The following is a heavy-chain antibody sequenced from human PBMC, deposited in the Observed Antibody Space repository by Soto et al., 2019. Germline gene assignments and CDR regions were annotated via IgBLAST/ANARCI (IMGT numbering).Heavy chain of an antibody. CDR3: ARDERWLQSSFDY. J-gene: IGHJ4*02. CDR2: IYHSGST. D-gene: IGHD5-12*01. CDR1: GYSTSSGYY. V-gene: IGHV4-38-2*02. Sequence: SETLSLTCAVSGYSTSSGYYWGWIRQPPGKGLEWIGSIYHSGSTYYNPSLKSRVTISVDTSKNQFSLKLSSVTAADTAVYYCARDERWLQSSFDYWGQGTLVTVSS.